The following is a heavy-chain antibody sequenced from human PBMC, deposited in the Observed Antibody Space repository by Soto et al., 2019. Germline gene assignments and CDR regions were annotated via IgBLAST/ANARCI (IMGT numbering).Heavy chain of an antibody. J-gene: IGHJ4*02. CDR1: GGSISSGGYY. V-gene: IGHV4-31*03. Sequence: QVQLQESGPGLVKPSQTLSLTCTVSGGSISSGGYYWSWIRQHPGKGLEWIGYIYYSGSTYYNPSLKIRVTISVDTSKNQFSLKLSSVTAADTAVYYCAREAPKAGTLPPGPSYFDYWGQGTLVTVSS. CDR2: IYYSGST. CDR3: AREAPKAGTLPPGPSYFDY. D-gene: IGHD6-13*01.